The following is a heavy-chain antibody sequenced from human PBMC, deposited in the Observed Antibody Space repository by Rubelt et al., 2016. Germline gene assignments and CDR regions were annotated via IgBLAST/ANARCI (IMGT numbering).Heavy chain of an antibody. Sequence: QLQLQESGPGLVKPSETLSLTCTVSGGSISSSGYYWAWIRQPPGKGLEWIGTIYYSGSPYDNPSLRSRVTISVDTSKNQFSLKLSSVTAAVTAVYYGGRGQRYSIGPAVYWGQGTLVTVSS. J-gene: IGHJ4*02. CDR3: GRGQRYSIGPAVY. CDR1: GGSISSSGYY. D-gene: IGHD6-13*01. V-gene: IGHV4-39*07. CDR2: IYYSGSP.